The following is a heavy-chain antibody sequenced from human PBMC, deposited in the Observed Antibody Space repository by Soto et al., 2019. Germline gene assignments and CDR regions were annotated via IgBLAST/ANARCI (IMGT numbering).Heavy chain of an antibody. Sequence: QVQLVQSGPEVKKPGASVKVSCKTSGYTFTSYGISWVRQAPGQGLEWMGWISTDKGKTNYSQKFQGRVTMTTDTHMRHAYMDLRILRSDDPAEYYCANHSPAFDYWGQGTLLTVSS. J-gene: IGHJ4*02. CDR2: ISTDKGKT. V-gene: IGHV1-18*01. CDR3: ANHSPAFDY. D-gene: IGHD2-21*01. CDR1: GYTFTSYG.